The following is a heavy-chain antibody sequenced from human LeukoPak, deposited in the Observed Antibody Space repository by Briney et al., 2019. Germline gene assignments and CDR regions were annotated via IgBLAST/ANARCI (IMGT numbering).Heavy chain of an antibody. D-gene: IGHD1-26*01. V-gene: IGHV3-73*01. CDR3: TRDRGTYNWLDP. CDR1: GFTLSDSA. CDR2: IDRPAKSYAT. Sequence: GGSLKLSCAASGFTLSDSAIHWVRQASGKGLEWVGLIDRPAKSYATAYGASVGGRFTISRDDSKNTAYLQMDSLKTEDTAPYYCTRDRGTYNWLDPWGQGTLVTVSS. J-gene: IGHJ5*02.